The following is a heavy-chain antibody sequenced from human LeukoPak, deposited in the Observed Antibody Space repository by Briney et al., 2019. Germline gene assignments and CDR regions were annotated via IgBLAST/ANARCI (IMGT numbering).Heavy chain of an antibody. D-gene: IGHD2-21*02. CDR1: GYTFSNYY. J-gene: IGHJ4*02. V-gene: IGHV1-46*01. CDR2: INPSGGST. CDR3: AREGTAGFDY. Sequence: ASVTVSCKASGYTFSNYYMQWVRQAPGPALEWMGMINPSGGSTSYLQEFQGRVTMTRETSTRTVYMELGSLRSEDTAVYYCAREGTAGFDYWGQGTLVTVSS.